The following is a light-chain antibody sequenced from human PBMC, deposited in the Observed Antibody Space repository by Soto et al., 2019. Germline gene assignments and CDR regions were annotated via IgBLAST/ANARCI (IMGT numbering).Light chain of an antibody. Sequence: DLQMTQSPSTLSASVGDRVTITCRASQSISSWLAWYQQKPGKAPKLLIYDASSLESGVPSRFIGSGSVTEFTLTLSILQPNDFATYYCQQYNSYSGVFTFVPGTKVDIK. V-gene: IGKV1-5*01. CDR1: QSISSW. CDR2: DAS. CDR3: QQYNSYSGVFT. J-gene: IGKJ3*01.